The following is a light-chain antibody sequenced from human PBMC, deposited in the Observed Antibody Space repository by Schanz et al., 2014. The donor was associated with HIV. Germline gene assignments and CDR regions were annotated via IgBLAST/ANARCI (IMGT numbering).Light chain of an antibody. CDR3: SSYTSRATWV. CDR2: DVT. J-gene: IGLJ3*02. Sequence: QSALTQPASVSGSPGQSITISCTGTSSDVGADNSVSWYQQHPGRAPRLLVYDVTYRPSGVSNRFSGSKSGNTASLTISGLQAEDEADYFCSSYTSRATWVFGGGTKLTVL. V-gene: IGLV2-14*03. CDR1: SSDVGADNS.